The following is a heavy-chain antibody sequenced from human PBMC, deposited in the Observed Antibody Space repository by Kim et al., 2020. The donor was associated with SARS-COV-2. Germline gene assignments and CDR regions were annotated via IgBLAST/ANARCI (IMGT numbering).Heavy chain of an antibody. V-gene: IGHV3-11*06. J-gene: IGHJ6*02. Sequence: RFTIPRDNAKNSLYLQMNSLRAEDTAVYYCARADGSGSYYKDIYYYGMEVWGQGTTVTVSS. D-gene: IGHD3-10*01. CDR3: ARADGSGSYYKDIYYYGMEV.